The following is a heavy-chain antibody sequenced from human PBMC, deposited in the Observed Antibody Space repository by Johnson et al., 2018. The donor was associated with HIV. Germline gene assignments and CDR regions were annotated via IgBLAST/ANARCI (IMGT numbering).Heavy chain of an antibody. J-gene: IGHJ3*01. CDR1: GFTFSGYG. D-gene: IGHD3-3*01. CDR3: ARGHTWPKSGFDF. CDR2: IRHDGNNK. V-gene: IGHV3-30*02. Sequence: QVQLVESGGGVVQPGWSLRLSCAVSGFTFSGYGMHWVRQTPGKGLEWVAFIRHDGNNKYYAESMKGRLIISRDNSKNMLYLEMQSLTSEDTAVYYCARGHTWPKSGFDFWGQGTMVTVSS.